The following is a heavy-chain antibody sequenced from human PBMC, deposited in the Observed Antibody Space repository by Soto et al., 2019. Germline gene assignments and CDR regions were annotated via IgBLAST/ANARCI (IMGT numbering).Heavy chain of an antibody. CDR1: GFTFNSYS. CDR3: AKDPPSERMQPDYGMDV. CDR2: ISSANAYI. D-gene: IGHD6-13*01. V-gene: IGHV3-21*01. Sequence: PGGSLRLSCVASGFTFNSYSMNWVRQAPGKGLEWVSSISSANAYIYYADSVKGRFTISRDNARNSLYLQMNSLRAEDTAVYYCAKDPPSERMQPDYGMDVWGQGTTVTVSS. J-gene: IGHJ6*02.